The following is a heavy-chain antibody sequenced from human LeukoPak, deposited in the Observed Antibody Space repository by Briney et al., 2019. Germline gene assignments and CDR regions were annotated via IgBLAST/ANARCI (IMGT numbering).Heavy chain of an antibody. Sequence: PSETLSLTCAVYGGSFSGYYWSWIRQPPGKGLEWIGEINHSGSTNYNPSLKSRVTISVDTSKNLFSLKLSSVTAADTAVYYCARGGVVTASLLHWGQGTLVTVSS. D-gene: IGHD2-21*02. V-gene: IGHV4-34*01. CDR3: ARGGVVTASLLH. J-gene: IGHJ1*01. CDR2: INHSGST. CDR1: GGSFSGYY.